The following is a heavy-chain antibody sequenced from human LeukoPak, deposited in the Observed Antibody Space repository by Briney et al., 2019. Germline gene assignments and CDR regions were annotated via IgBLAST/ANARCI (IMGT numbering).Heavy chain of an antibody. J-gene: IGHJ4*02. CDR3: ARDYSNYVFDY. V-gene: IGHV1-69*02. CDR2: IIPILGIA. D-gene: IGHD4-11*01. Sequence: SVKVSCKASGGTFSSYTISWVRQAPGQGLEWMGRIIPILGIANYAQKFQGRVTITADKSTSTAYMELSSLRSEDTAVNYCARDYSNYVFDYWGQGTLVTVSS. CDR1: GGTFSSYT.